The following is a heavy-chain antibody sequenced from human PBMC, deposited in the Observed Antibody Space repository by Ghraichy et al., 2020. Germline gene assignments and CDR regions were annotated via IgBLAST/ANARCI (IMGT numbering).Heavy chain of an antibody. Sequence: SQTLSLTCTVSGGSISSSSYYWGWIRQPPGKGLEWIGSIYYRGNTYYNPSLKSRVTMSVDTSKNQFSLKLSSVTAADTAVFYCARMSVYWYFDLWGRGTLVTVSS. D-gene: IGHD3-3*01. J-gene: IGHJ2*01. V-gene: IGHV4-39*01. CDR3: ARMSVYWYFDL. CDR2: IYYRGNT. CDR1: GGSISSSSYY.